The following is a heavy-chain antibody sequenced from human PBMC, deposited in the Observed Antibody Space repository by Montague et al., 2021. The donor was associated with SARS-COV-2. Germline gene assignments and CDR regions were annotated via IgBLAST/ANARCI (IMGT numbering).Heavy chain of an antibody. V-gene: IGHV3-23*01. CDR1: GFPFSSYA. D-gene: IGHD2/OR15-2a*01. J-gene: IGHJ5*01. CDR2: VSGSGADT. CDR3: AKLSNSGPTFFDS. Sequence: YLRLSCAASGFPFSSYAMSWVRQPPGKGLEWVSGVSGSGADTYYADSVKGRFTISRDNSKNAVFLQMSSLRAEDTAVFYCAKLSNSGPTFFDSWGQGTLVTVSS.